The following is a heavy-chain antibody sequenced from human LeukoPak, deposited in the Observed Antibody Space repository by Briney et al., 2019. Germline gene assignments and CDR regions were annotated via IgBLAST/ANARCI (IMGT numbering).Heavy chain of an antibody. V-gene: IGHV3-23*01. Sequence: GGSPRLSCAASGFTFSSYAMSWVRQAPGKGLEWVSAISGSGGSTYHADSVKGRFTISRDNSKNTLYLQMNSLRAEDTAVYYCAKDLRPYYYDSSGYPDAFDIWGQGRMVTVSS. CDR2: ISGSGGST. CDR1: GFTFSSYA. D-gene: IGHD3-22*01. CDR3: AKDLRPYYYDSSGYPDAFDI. J-gene: IGHJ3*02.